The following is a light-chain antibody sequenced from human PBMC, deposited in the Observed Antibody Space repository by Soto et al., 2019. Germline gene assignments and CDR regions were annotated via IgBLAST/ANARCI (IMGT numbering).Light chain of an antibody. CDR3: QQYHIYST. CDR2: KAS. CDR1: QTINNW. J-gene: IGKJ1*01. V-gene: IGKV1-5*03. Sequence: DIQMTQSPSTLSASVGDRVTITCRASQTINNWLAWFQQKPGKAPKLLISKASTLESGVPSRFSGSGSGTEFTLTISSLQSDDFATYYCQQYHIYSTFGQGTKVEIK.